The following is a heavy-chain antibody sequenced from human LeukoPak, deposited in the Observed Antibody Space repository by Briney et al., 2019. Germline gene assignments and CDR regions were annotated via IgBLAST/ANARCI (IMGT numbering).Heavy chain of an antibody. CDR3: AREIRGYSYGVDY. CDR1: GFTFSSYR. J-gene: IGHJ4*02. D-gene: IGHD5-18*01. Sequence: PGGSLRLSCAASGFTFSSYRMNWVRQAPGKGLEWVSSISSSSSYIYYADSVKGRFTISRDNAKNSLYLQMNSLRAEDTAVYYCAREIRGYSYGVDYWGQGTLVTVSS. CDR2: ISSSSSYI. V-gene: IGHV3-21*01.